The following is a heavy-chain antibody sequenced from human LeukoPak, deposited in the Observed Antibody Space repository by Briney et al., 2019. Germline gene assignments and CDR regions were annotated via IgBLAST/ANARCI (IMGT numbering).Heavy chain of an antibody. D-gene: IGHD2-2*01. J-gene: IGHJ4*02. CDR1: GASISNYY. Sequence: PSETLSLTCTVSGASISNYYWSWIRQPPGKGLEWIGYIYYTGSTNYNPSLKSRVTIAVDTAKKQFSLKLRSVTSADTAVYYCASSHMLQYCTRTNCGREFDYWGQGTLATVSS. CDR3: ASSHMLQYCTRTNCGREFDY. CDR2: IYYTGST. V-gene: IGHV4-59*01.